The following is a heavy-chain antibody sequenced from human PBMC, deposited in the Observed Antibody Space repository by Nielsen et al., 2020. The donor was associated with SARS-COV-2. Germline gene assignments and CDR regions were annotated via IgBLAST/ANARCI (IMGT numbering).Heavy chain of an antibody. CDR2: INSDGSST. Sequence: GGSLRISCAASGFTFSSYWMHWVRQAPGKGLVWVSRINSDGSSTSYADSVKGRFTISRDNAKNTLYLQMNSLRAEDTAVYYCARDSYYDFWSGYYSYYYYGMDVWGQGTTVTVSS. J-gene: IGHJ6*02. D-gene: IGHD3-3*01. CDR1: GFTFSSYW. CDR3: ARDSYYDFWSGYYSYYYYGMDV. V-gene: IGHV3-74*01.